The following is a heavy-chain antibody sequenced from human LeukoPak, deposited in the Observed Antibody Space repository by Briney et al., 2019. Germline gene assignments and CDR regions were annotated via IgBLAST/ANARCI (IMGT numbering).Heavy chain of an antibody. J-gene: IGHJ4*02. Sequence: SETLSLTCTVSGGPISSYYWSWIRQPPGKGLEWIGYIYYSGSTNYNPSLKSRVTISVDTSKNQFSLKLSSVTAADTAVYYCARRLYSSGWDDYWGQGTLVTVSS. CDR2: IYYSGST. V-gene: IGHV4-59*01. CDR1: GGPISSYY. D-gene: IGHD6-19*01. CDR3: ARRLYSSGWDDY.